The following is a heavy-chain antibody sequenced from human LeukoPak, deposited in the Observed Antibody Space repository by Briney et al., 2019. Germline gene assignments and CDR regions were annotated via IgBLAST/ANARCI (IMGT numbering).Heavy chain of an antibody. J-gene: IGHJ6*02. D-gene: IGHD3-22*01. CDR3: AADSSGYSRGARYYYYGMDV. Sequence: AASVKVSCKASGFTFTSSAMQWVRQARGQRLEWIGWIVVGSGNTNYAQKFQERVTITRDMSTSTAYMELSSLRSEDTAVYYCAADSSGYSRGARYYYYGMDVWGQGTTVTVSS. CDR1: GFTFTSSA. CDR2: IVVGSGNT. V-gene: IGHV1-58*02.